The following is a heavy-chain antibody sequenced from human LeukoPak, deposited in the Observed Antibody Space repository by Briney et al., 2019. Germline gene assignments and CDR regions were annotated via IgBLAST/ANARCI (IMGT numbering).Heavy chain of an antibody. CDR1: GGXISSYY. Sequence: SETLSLTCTVSGGXISSYYCSWIRQPAGRGLEWIGRIQTSGSTNYNPSLKSRVTMSVDTSKNKFSLKVNSVTAADTAVYYCARVGSGWSFDYWGQGTLVTVSS. D-gene: IGHD6-19*01. V-gene: IGHV4-4*07. CDR3: ARVGSGWSFDY. J-gene: IGHJ4*02. CDR2: IQTSGST.